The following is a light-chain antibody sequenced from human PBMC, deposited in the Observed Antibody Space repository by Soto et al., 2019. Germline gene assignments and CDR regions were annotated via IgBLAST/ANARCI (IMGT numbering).Light chain of an antibody. CDR2: AAS. J-gene: IGKJ4*01. CDR1: QSISSY. Sequence: DIQMTQSPSSLSASVGDRVTITCRASQSISSYLHWYQQKPGKAPKLLIYAASSLQSGVPSRFSGSGAGTDLTLTISSLQPEEFATYYCQRSFSTPLTFGGGTKVEIK. V-gene: IGKV1-39*01. CDR3: QRSFSTPLT.